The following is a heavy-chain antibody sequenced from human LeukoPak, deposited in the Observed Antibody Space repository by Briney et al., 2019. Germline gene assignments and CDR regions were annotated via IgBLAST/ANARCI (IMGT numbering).Heavy chain of an antibody. CDR2: IYYSGST. Sequence: SETLSLTCTVSGGSISSYYWSWIRQPPGKGLEWIGYIYYSGSTNYNPSLKSRVTISVDTSKNQFSLKLSSVTAADTAVYYCARLRRPIEYYYYYGMDVWGQGTTVTVSS. J-gene: IGHJ6*02. CDR3: ARLRRPIEYYYYYGMDV. V-gene: IGHV4-59*01. CDR1: GGSISSYY.